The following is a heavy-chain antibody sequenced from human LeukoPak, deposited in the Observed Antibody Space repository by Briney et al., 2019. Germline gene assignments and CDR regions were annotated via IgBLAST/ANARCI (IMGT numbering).Heavy chain of an antibody. J-gene: IGHJ4*02. V-gene: IGHV4-59*01. CDR1: GGSISSYY. CDR2: IYYSGST. CDR3: AVVLSGRGGDY. Sequence: PSETLSLTCTVSGGSISSYYWSWIRQPPGKGLKWIGYIYYSGSTNYNPSLKSRVTISVDTSKNQFSLKLSSVTAADTAVYYCAVVLSGRGGDYWGQGTLVTVSS. D-gene: IGHD6-19*01.